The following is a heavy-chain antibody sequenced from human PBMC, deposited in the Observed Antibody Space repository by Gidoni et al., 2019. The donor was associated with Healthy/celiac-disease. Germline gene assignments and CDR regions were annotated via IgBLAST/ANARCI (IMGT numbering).Heavy chain of an antibody. V-gene: IGHV1-24*01. CDR3: ATESDSGHDYPTRYYYYGMDV. CDR1: GYTLTELS. CDR2: FDPEDGET. J-gene: IGHJ6*02. Sequence: QVQLVQSGAEVKKPGASVKVSCKVSGYTLTELSMHWVRQAPGKGFEWVGGFDPEDGETIYAQKFQGRVTMTEDTSTDTAYMELSSLRSEDTAVYYCATESDSGHDYPTRYYYYGMDVWGQGTTVTVSS. D-gene: IGHD5-12*01.